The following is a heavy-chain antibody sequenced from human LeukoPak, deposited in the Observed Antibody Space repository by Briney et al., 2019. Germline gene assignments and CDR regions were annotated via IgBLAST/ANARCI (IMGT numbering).Heavy chain of an antibody. J-gene: IGHJ6*04. D-gene: IGHD3-10*02. Sequence: PGGSLRLSCAASGFTVHSNYMSWVRQAPGKGLEWVSVIDRSGVTHYADSVKGRFTISRDNAKNSLYLQMNSLGAEDTAVYYCAELGITMIGGVWGKGTTVTISS. CDR2: IDRSGVT. CDR1: GFTVHSNY. V-gene: IGHV3-53*01. CDR3: AELGITMIGGV.